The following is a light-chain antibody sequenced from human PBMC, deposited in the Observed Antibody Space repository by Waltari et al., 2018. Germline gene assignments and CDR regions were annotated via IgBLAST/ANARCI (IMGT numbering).Light chain of an antibody. Sequence: QSVLTQPPSASGTPGQRVTISCPGSSSNIGSNTVSWYQPRPDTAPKLLIHINTPVSSGVPDRFSGSKSGTSASLAISGLQSEDEADYYCAAWDDSRGYVFGTGTKVTVL. CDR1: SSNIGSNT. V-gene: IGLV1-44*01. CDR3: AAWDDSRGYV. CDR2: INT. J-gene: IGLJ1*01.